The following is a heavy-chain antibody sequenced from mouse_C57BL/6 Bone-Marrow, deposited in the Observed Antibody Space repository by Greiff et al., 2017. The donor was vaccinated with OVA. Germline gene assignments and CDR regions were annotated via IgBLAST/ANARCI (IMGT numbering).Heavy chain of an antibody. CDR1: GYSFTGYY. D-gene: IGHD2-1*01. CDR3: ARDYGNL. CDR2: INPSTGGT. Sequence: EVQLVESGPELVKPGASVKISCKASGYSFTGYYMNWVKQSPEKSLEWIGEINPSTGGTTYNQKFKAKATLTVDKSSSTAYMQLKSLTSEDSAVYYCARDYGNLWGQGTTLTVSS. V-gene: IGHV1-42*01. J-gene: IGHJ2*01.